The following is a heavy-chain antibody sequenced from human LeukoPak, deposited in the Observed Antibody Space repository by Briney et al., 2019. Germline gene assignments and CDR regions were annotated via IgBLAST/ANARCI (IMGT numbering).Heavy chain of an antibody. CDR2: ISRYNDKT. J-gene: IGHJ4*02. D-gene: IGHD1-26*01. Sequence: ASVKVSCKASGYTFGSYDFSWGRQAPGLWLEWVGWISRYNDKTNYAQHLQGRVTMTTDTSTSTTYVELRSLRSDDTAIYYCARGGSSTGFDYWGQGTLVTVSS. CDR1: GYTFGSYD. CDR3: ARGGSSTGFDY. V-gene: IGHV1-18*01.